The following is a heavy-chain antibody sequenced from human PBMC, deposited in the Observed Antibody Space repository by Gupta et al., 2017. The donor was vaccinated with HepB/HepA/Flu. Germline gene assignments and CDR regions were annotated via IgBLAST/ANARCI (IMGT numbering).Heavy chain of an antibody. CDR2: IYYSGST. CDR1: GGPISRSTYY. Sequence: QLQLQESGPGLVKPSETLSLTCTVSGGPISRSTYYWGWIRQPPGKGLEWIGSIYYSGSTYYNPSLKSRVTISVDTSKNQFSLKLNSVTAADTAVYYCWFGEYYFGMDVWGQGTTVTVSS. D-gene: IGHD3-10*01. V-gene: IGHV4-39*01. J-gene: IGHJ6*02. CDR3: WFGEYYFGMDV.